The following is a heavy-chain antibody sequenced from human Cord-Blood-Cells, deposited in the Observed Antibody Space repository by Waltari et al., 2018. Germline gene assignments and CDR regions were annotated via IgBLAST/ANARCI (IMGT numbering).Heavy chain of an antibody. V-gene: IGHV4-31*03. CDR2: IYYSGST. D-gene: IGHD4-17*01. J-gene: IGHJ4*02. CDR3: ARTGYGGGRLDY. Sequence: QVQLQESGPGLVKPSQTLSLTCTVSGGPISSGGYYWSWIRQHPGKGLEWSWYIYYSGSTYDNPSLKSRVTISVDTSKNQFSLRLSSVTAADTAVYYCARTGYGGGRLDYWGQGTLVTVSS. CDR1: GGPISSGGYY.